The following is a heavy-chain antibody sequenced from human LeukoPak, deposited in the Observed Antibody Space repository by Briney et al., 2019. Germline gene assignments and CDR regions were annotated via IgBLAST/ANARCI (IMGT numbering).Heavy chain of an antibody. V-gene: IGHV4-39*01. CDR2: IYYSGST. CDR3: ARRSSSVDAFDI. J-gene: IGHJ3*02. D-gene: IGHD6-13*01. Sequence: SETLSLTCTVSGGSISSSSYYWGWIRQPPGKGLEWIGSIYYSGSTYYNPSLKSRVTISVDTSKNQFSLKLSSVTAADTAVYYCARRSSSVDAFDIWGQGTMVTVSS. CDR1: GGSISSSSYY.